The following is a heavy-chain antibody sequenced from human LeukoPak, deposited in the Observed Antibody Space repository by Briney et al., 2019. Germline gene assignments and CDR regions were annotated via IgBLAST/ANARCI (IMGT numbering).Heavy chain of an antibody. CDR3: ARDPEDYDFWSDYFDY. J-gene: IGHJ4*02. D-gene: IGHD3-3*01. V-gene: IGHV3-30-3*01. CDR1: GFTFSSYA. CDR2: ISYDGSNK. Sequence: GGSLRLSCAASGFTFSSYAMHWVRQAPGKGLEWVAAISYDGSNKYYADSVKGRFTISRDNSKNTLYLQMNSLRAEDTAVYYCARDPEDYDFWSDYFDYWGQGTLVTVSS.